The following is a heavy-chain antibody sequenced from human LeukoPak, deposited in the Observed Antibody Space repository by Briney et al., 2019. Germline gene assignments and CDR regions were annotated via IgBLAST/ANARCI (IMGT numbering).Heavy chain of an antibody. CDR1: GFTFSSYE. D-gene: IGHD3-10*01. Sequence: PGGSLRLSCAASGFTFSSYEMNWVRQAPGKGLEWVSYISSSGSTIYYADSVKGRFTISRDNAKHSLYLQMNSLRAEDTAVYYCARDSPRWGSGSYYPFDYWGQGTLVTVSS. V-gene: IGHV3-48*03. CDR2: ISSSGSTI. J-gene: IGHJ4*02. CDR3: ARDSPRWGSGSYYPFDY.